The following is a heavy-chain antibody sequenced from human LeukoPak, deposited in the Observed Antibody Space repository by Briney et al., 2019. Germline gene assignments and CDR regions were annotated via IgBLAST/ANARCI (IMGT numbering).Heavy chain of an antibody. J-gene: IGHJ4*02. CDR3: AKALGYCSSTSCPQGLDY. V-gene: IGHV3-9*01. D-gene: IGHD2-2*01. CDR2: ISWNSGSI. Sequence: GRSLRLSCAASGFTFDDYAMHWVRQAPGKGLEWVSGISWNSGSIGYADSVKGRFTISRDNAKNSLYLQMNSLRAEHTALYYCAKALGYCSSTSCPQGLDYWGQGTLVTVSS. CDR1: GFTFDDYA.